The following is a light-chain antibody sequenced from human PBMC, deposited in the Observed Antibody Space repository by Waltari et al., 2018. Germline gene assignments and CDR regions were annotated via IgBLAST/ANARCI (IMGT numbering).Light chain of an antibody. CDR2: AVS. J-gene: IGLJ1*01. Sequence: QSALTQPPSVSGSPGQSVTISCTGTRSYVGAYNYVSWYQQHPGKAPKLTIYAVSKRPSGVPDRFSGSKSGNTASLTISGLQGEDEADYYCCSYAGSYTYVFGTGTKVTVL. V-gene: IGLV2-11*01. CDR1: RSYVGAYNY. CDR3: CSYAGSYTYV.